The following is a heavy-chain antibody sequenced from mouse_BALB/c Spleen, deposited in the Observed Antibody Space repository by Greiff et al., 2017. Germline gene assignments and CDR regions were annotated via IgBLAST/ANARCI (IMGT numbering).Heavy chain of an antibody. J-gene: IGHJ4*01. CDR2: INPNNGGT. CDR3: ARRRNSMDY. Sequence: EVKLMESGPELVKPGASVKIPCKASGYTFTDYNMDWVKQSHGKSLEWIGDINPNNGGTIYNQKFKGKATLTVDKSSSTAYMELRSLTSEDTAVYYCARRRNSMDYWGQGTSVTVSS. CDR1: GYTFTDYN. V-gene: IGHV1-18*01.